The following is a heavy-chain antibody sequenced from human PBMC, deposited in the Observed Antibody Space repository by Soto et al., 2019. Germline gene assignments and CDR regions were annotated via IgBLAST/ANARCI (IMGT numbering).Heavy chain of an antibody. J-gene: IGHJ6*03. CDR1: GFTFGDYA. CDR3: TRDDVLRYFDASMDV. D-gene: IGHD3-9*01. CDR2: IRSKAYGGTT. Sequence: GGSLRLSCTASGFTFGDYAMSWFRQAPGKGLEWVGFIRSKAYGGTTEYAASVKGRFTISRDDSKSIAYLQMNSLKTEDTAVYYCTRDDVLRYFDASMDVWGKGTTVTVSS. V-gene: IGHV3-49*03.